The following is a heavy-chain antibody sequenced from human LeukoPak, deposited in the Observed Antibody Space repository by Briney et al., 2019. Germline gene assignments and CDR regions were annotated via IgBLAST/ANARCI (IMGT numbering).Heavy chain of an antibody. Sequence: GGSLRLSCAASGFTFDDYAMHWVRQAPGKGLEWVSGISWNSGSIGYADSVKGRFTISRDNAKNSLYLQMNSLRAEDTAVYYCARESLRYYYDSSGFDYWGQGTLVTVSS. D-gene: IGHD3-22*01. CDR3: ARESLRYYYDSSGFDY. J-gene: IGHJ4*02. CDR1: GFTFDDYA. CDR2: ISWNSGSI. V-gene: IGHV3-9*01.